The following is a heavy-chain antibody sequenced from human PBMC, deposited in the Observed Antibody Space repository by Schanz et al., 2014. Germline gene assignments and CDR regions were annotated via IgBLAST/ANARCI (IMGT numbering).Heavy chain of an antibody. J-gene: IGHJ4*02. D-gene: IGHD1-1*01. Sequence: VQLVESGGGVVQPGRSLRLSCAASGFTFSSYAMSWVRQAPGKGLEWVSSISSGGGSTYYADSVKGRFTISRDNSKNTLYLQMKSLRAEDTALYYCARDRRNADLDYWGQGTLVTVSS. CDR2: ISSGGGST. CDR3: ARDRRNADLDY. V-gene: IGHV3-23*04. CDR1: GFTFSSYA.